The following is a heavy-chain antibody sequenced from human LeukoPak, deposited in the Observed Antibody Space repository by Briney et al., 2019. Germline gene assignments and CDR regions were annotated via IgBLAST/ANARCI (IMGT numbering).Heavy chain of an antibody. CDR1: GGSISSSDYY. V-gene: IGHV3-11*01. D-gene: IGHD3-10*01. J-gene: IGHJ4*02. CDR3: AQPPRGY. CDR2: ISSSGGTK. Sequence: LSLTCTVSGGSISSSDYYWGWIRQAPGKGLEWVSYISSSGGTKYYADSVKGRFTISRDNAKNSLYLQMNSLRAEDTAVYYCAQPPRGYWGQGTLVTVSS.